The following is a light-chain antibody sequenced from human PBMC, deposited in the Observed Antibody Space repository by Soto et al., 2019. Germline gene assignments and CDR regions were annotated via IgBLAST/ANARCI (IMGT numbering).Light chain of an antibody. Sequence: EIVMTQSPATLSVSPVEIVTLYFISSQSVSSNLAWYQPTPGQAPRLLIYGASIRAIGIPARFSGSGSGTEFTFTIRSLQSEDFAVYYCQQYNNWPPWKCGQGTKGDIK. CDR2: GAS. CDR1: QSVSSN. CDR3: QQYNNWPPWK. J-gene: IGKJ1*01. V-gene: IGKV3-15*01.